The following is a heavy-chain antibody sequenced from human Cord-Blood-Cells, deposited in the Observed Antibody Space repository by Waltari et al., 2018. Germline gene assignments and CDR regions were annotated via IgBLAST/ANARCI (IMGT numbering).Heavy chain of an antibody. V-gene: IGHV1-24*01. J-gene: IGHJ6*01. CDR1: AYTLPELT. D-gene: IGHD3-10*02. CDR2: VDPEDGET. CDR3: ATLCSGVEATTYYYYGMDG. Sequence: QLQLVQSLAEVKTPAASVTAFSMVSAYTLPELTMHPAQQPPAQVLEWMGEVDPEDGETIYAQKFQGRVTMTEDTSTDTAHMALRSLRSEDTAVYYCATLCSGVEATTYYYYGMDGWGQGATVTVSS.